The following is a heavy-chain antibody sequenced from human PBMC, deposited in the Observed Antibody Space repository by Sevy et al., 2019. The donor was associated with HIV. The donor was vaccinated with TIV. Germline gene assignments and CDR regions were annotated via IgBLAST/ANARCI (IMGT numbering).Heavy chain of an antibody. CDR1: GFTFSSYG. D-gene: IGHD3-10*01. CDR3: ARGEEVLLWFGESLRALFDY. J-gene: IGHJ4*02. Sequence: GGSLRLSCAASGFTFSSYGMHWVRQAPGKGLEWVAVIWYDGSNKHYADSVKGRFTISRDNSKNTLYLQMNSLRAEDTAVYYCARGEEVLLWFGESLRALFDYWGQGTLVTVSS. CDR2: IWYDGSNK. V-gene: IGHV3-33*01.